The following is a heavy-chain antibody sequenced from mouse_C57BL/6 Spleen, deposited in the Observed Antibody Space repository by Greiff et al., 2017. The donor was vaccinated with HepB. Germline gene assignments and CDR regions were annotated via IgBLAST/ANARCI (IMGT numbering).Heavy chain of an antibody. J-gene: IGHJ2*01. Sequence: EVKLMESGGGLVKPGGSLKLSCAASGFTFSSYAMSWVRQTPEKRLEWVATISDGGSYTYYPDNVKGRFTISRDNAKNNLYLQMSHLKSEDTAMYYCARSEGDYYFDYWGQGTTLTVSS. CDR3: ARSEGDYYFDY. CDR1: GFTFSSYA. V-gene: IGHV5-4*03. D-gene: IGHD3-3*01. CDR2: ISDGGSYT.